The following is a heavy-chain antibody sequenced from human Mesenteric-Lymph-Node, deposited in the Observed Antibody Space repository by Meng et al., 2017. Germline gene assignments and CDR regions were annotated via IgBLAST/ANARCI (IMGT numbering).Heavy chain of an antibody. V-gene: IGHV1-69*05. J-gene: IGHJ5*02. CDR1: GGTFSSYA. CDR3: ARGRVAVAGNWFDP. CDR2: IIPIFGTA. Sequence: QVQRVDSGYEGKRPVSSVNVSCKASGGTFSSYAISWVRQAPGQGLEWMGGIIPIFGTANYAQKFQGRVTITTDESTSTAYMELSSLRSEDTAVYYCARGRVAVAGNWFDPWGQGTLVTVSS. D-gene: IGHD6-19*01.